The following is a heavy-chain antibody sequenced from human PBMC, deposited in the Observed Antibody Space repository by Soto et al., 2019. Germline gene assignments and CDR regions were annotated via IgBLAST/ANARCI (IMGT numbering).Heavy chain of an antibody. CDR3: ARGKRFTMVRGVPNWFDP. D-gene: IGHD3-10*01. J-gene: IGHJ5*02. CDR1: GGSFSGYY. Sequence: PSETLSLTCAVYGGSFSGYYWSWIRQPPGKGLEWIGEINHSGSTNYNPSLKSRVTISVDTSKNQFSLKLSSVTAADTAVYYCARGKRFTMVRGVPNWFDPWGQGTLVTVSS. V-gene: IGHV4-34*01. CDR2: INHSGST.